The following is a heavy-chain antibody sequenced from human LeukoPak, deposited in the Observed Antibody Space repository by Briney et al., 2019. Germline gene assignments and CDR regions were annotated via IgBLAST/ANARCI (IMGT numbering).Heavy chain of an antibody. V-gene: IGHV3-33*06. CDR1: GFTFSSYG. Sequence: GRSLRLSCAASGFTFSSYGMHWVRQAPGKGLEWVAVIWYDGSNKYYADSVKGRFTISRDNSKNTLYLQMNSLRAEDTAVYYCAKLAKGDDAFDIWGQGTMVIVSP. D-gene: IGHD3-16*01. CDR3: AKLAKGDDAFDI. CDR2: IWYDGSNK. J-gene: IGHJ3*02.